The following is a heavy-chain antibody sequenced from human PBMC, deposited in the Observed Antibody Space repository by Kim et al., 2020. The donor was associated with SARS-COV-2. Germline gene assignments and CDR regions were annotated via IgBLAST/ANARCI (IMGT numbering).Heavy chain of an antibody. CDR1: GGSISSSSYY. CDR3: ARHDSHWRSPYFDS. Sequence: SETLSLTCTVSGGSISSSSYYWGWIRQPPGKGLEWIGSIYYSGSTYYDPSLKSRVTISVDTSKNQFSLKLSSVTAADTAVYYCARHDSHWRSPYFDSWGQGTLVTVSS. J-gene: IGHJ4*02. V-gene: IGHV4-39*01. D-gene: IGHD3-16*01. CDR2: IYYSGST.